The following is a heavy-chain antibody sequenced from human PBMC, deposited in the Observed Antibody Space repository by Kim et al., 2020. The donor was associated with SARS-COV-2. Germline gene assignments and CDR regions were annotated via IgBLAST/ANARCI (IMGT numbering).Heavy chain of an antibody. Sequence: GGSLRLSCAASGFTFSSYWMSWVRQAPGKGLEWVANIKQDGSGKYYVDSVKGRFTISRDNAKNSLYLQMNSLRAEDTAVYYCARDRRITIFGVVPTSNWGQGTLVTVSS. V-gene: IGHV3-7*03. CDR2: IKQDGSGK. J-gene: IGHJ4*02. D-gene: IGHD3-3*01. CDR1: GFTFSSYW. CDR3: ARDRRITIFGVVPTSN.